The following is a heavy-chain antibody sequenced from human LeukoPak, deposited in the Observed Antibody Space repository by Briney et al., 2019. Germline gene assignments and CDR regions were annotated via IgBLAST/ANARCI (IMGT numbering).Heavy chain of an antibody. Sequence: SETLSLTCSVSGGSISSYYWSWIRQPPGKGLEWIGYSSPTGGTNYNPSLTSRVTVSVDTSKNFFSLNLDPVTAADTAVYFCARRSVTRWYYSDWGQGTLVTVSS. CDR3: ARRSVTRWYYSD. D-gene: IGHD3-10*01. V-gene: IGHV4-4*09. CDR2: SSPTGGT. CDR1: GGSISSYY. J-gene: IGHJ4*02.